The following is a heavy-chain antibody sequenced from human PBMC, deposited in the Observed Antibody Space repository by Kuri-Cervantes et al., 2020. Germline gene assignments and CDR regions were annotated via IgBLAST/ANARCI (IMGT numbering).Heavy chain of an antibody. CDR1: GFSLSKARMG. CDR2: IFSNDEK. Sequence: SGPTLMKPTETPTLTCTVSGFSLSKARMGVSWIRQPPGKALEWLAHIFSNDEKSYNTSLKNRLTITKDTSKNQMVLTMTNMNSVDTGTYYGSHRPSLRHPEGDYERWGQGTLVTVSS. CDR3: SHRPSLRHPEGDYER. D-gene: IGHD4-17*01. V-gene: IGHV2-26*01. J-gene: IGHJ4*02.